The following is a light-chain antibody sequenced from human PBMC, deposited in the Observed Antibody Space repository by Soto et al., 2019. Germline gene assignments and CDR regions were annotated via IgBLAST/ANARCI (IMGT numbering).Light chain of an antibody. CDR1: QSISSW. CDR3: QQYNSYPST. Sequence: DIQMTQSPSTLSASVGDRVTITCRASQSISSWLAWYQQKPGQAPKLLIYDASSLESGVPSRFSGSGSGTEFTLAISSLQPDDFAIYYCQQYNSYPSTFGQGTKLEIK. J-gene: IGKJ2*01. V-gene: IGKV1-5*01. CDR2: DAS.